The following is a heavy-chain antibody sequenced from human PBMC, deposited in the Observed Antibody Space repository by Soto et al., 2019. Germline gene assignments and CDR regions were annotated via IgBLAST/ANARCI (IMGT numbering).Heavy chain of an antibody. V-gene: IGHV4-31*03. Sequence: TLSLTCTVSGGSISSGTYHWSWIRQHPGKGLEWIGYIYYSGSTYYNPSLKSRVTISVDTSKNQFSLRLSSVTAADTAVYYCAREMNYYDSSGDSYFDYWGQGTLVTVSS. J-gene: IGHJ4*02. D-gene: IGHD3-22*01. CDR1: GGSISSGTYH. CDR2: IYYSGST. CDR3: AREMNYYDSSGDSYFDY.